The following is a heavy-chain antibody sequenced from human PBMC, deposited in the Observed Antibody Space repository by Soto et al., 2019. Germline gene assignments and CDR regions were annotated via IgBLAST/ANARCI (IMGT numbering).Heavy chain of an antibody. D-gene: IGHD3-22*01. CDR3: ARGHYYDSSGYPKGGY. Sequence: GGSLRLSCAASGFTFSSYAMHWVRQAPGKGLEWVAVISYDGSNKYYADSVKGRFTISRDNSKNTLYLQMNSLRAEDTAVYYCARGHYYDSSGYPKGGYWGQGTLVTV. CDR1: GFTFSSYA. CDR2: ISYDGSNK. V-gene: IGHV3-30-3*01. J-gene: IGHJ4*02.